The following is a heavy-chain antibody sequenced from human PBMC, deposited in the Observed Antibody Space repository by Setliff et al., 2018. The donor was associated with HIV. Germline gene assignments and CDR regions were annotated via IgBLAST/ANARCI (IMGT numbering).Heavy chain of an antibody. Sequence: SETLSLTCTVSGDSINTHYWSWIRQAPGKGLEWIGCISHSGNTNFNPSLNSRVTISVDTSKNQFSLRLTSVAAADTAIYYCARSTVGAGTSFPWGRGILVTVSS. V-gene: IGHV4-59*11. J-gene: IGHJ5*02. CDR1: GDSINTHY. D-gene: IGHD1-26*01. CDR2: ISHSGNT. CDR3: ARSTVGAGTSFP.